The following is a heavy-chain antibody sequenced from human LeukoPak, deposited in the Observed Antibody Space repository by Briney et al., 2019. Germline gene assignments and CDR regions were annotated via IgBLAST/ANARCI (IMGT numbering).Heavy chain of an antibody. Sequence: SETLSLTCAVYGGSFSGYYWSWLRQPPGKGLEWIGEINHSGSNNYNPSLKSRVTISVDTSKNQFSLELSSVTAADTAVYYCARDGSGGYYYFDYWGQGTLVTVSS. J-gene: IGHJ4*02. CDR1: GGSFSGYY. D-gene: IGHD6-19*01. V-gene: IGHV4-34*01. CDR2: INHSGSN. CDR3: ARDGSGGYYYFDY.